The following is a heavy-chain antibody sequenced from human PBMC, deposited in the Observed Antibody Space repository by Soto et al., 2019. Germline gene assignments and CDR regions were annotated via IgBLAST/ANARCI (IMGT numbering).Heavy chain of an antibody. CDR3: AKGRAYCGGDCYPADY. D-gene: IGHD2-21*02. Sequence: GGSLRLSCSASGFTFRSYGMHWVRQAAGKGLEWVAVISYDGSNKYYADSVKGRFTISRDNSKNTLYLQMNSLRAEDTAVYYCAKGRAYCGGDCYPADYWGQGTLVTVSS. J-gene: IGHJ4*02. CDR2: ISYDGSNK. V-gene: IGHV3-30*18. CDR1: GFTFRSYG.